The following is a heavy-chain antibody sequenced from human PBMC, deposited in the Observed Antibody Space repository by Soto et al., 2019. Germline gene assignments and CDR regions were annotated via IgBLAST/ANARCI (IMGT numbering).Heavy chain of an antibody. CDR1: GFTFSIYY. CDR2: INSDGTTA. Sequence: EVQLVESGGDLVQPGGSLKLSCATSGFTFSIYYMHWVRQAPGKGLVWVSRINSDGTTANYADYVKGRFTISRDNARNTVYLQMNSLRVEDTAVYYCARAGDSSGLWGQGTLVTVSS. V-gene: IGHV3-74*01. J-gene: IGHJ4*02. CDR3: ARAGDSSGL. D-gene: IGHD6-19*01.